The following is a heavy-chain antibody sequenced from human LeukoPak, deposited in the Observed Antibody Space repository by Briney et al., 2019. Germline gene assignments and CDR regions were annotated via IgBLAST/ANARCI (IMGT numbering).Heavy chain of an antibody. CDR3: AKDTCSSTSCYSPA. Sequence: GGSLRLSCAASGFTFSSYSMNWVRQAPGKGLEWVSSISSSSSYIYYADSVKGRFTISRDNSKNTLYLQMNSLRAEDTAVYYCAKDTCSSTSCYSPAWGQGTLVTVSS. CDR2: ISSSSSYI. J-gene: IGHJ5*02. V-gene: IGHV3-21*04. CDR1: GFTFSSYS. D-gene: IGHD2-2*02.